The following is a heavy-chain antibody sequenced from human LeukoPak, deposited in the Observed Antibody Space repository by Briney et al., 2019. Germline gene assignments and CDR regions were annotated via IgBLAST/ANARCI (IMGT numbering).Heavy chain of an antibody. CDR1: GYTFTSNY. Sequence: ASVTVSCKASGYTFTSNYIHWVRQALGQGLEWMGGIIPIFGTANYAQKFQGRVTITADESTSTAYMELSSLRSEDTAVYYCATSSVGIAAAGLDYWGQGTLVTVSS. CDR3: ATSSVGIAAAGLDY. CDR2: IIPIFGTA. J-gene: IGHJ4*02. V-gene: IGHV1-69*13. D-gene: IGHD6-13*01.